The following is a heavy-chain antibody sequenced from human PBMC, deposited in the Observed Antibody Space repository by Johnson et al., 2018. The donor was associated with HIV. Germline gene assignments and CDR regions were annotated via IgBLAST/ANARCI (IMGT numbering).Heavy chain of an antibody. J-gene: IGHJ3*02. V-gene: IGHV3-30*03. CDR3: ARDSSNSFRFEMYAFDI. D-gene: IGHD6-6*01. CDR1: GFTFSSYG. Sequence: VQLVESGGGVVQPGRSLRLSCAASGFTFSSYGMHWVRQAPGKGLEWVAVISYDGSNKYYADSVKGRFTISRDNSKNTLYLQMNSLRPEDKAVYYCARDSSNSFRFEMYAFDIWGQGTMVTVSS. CDR2: ISYDGSNK.